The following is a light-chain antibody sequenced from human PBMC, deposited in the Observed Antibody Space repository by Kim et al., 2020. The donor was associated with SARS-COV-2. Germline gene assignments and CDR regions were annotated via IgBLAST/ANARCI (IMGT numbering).Light chain of an antibody. CDR2: SRN. Sequence: ALRQTVRITCPGDSIISEYARWYKQKPGQAPILVFYSRNNRPSGIPERFSGSSSGNTASLTVTGAQAVDEADYYCNSRDNSGDHVVFGGGTKLTVL. J-gene: IGLJ3*02. V-gene: IGLV3-19*01. CDR3: NSRDNSGDHVV. CDR1: SIISEY.